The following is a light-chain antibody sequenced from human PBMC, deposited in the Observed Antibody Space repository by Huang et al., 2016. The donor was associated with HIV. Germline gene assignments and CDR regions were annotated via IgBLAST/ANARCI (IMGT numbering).Light chain of an antibody. CDR3: QQYNNWPPLIT. V-gene: IGKV3-15*01. CDR1: QSVSSN. CDR2: GAS. Sequence: EIVMTQSPATLSVSPGERATLSCRASQSVSSNVAWYQQKPGQAPRLLIYGASTRATGSPARFSGRGSGTEFTLTISSLQSEDFAVYYCQQYNNWPPLITFGQGTRLEIK. J-gene: IGKJ5*01.